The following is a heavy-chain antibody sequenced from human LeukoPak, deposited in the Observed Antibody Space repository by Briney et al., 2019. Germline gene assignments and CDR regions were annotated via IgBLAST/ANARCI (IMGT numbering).Heavy chain of an antibody. D-gene: IGHD3-22*01. Sequence: GGSLRLSCVASGFTFSHYSMNWVRQAPGKGLEWVAVISYDGSNKYYADSVKGRFTISRDNSKNTLYLQMNSLRAEDTAVYYCARDQRDYYDSSGYYYWGQGTLVTVSS. CDR2: ISYDGSNK. CDR3: ARDQRDYYDSSGYYY. CDR1: GFTFSHYS. J-gene: IGHJ4*02. V-gene: IGHV3-30*03.